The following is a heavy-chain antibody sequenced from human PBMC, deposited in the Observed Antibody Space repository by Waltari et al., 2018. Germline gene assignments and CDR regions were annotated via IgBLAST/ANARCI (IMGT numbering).Heavy chain of an antibody. CDR2: IYYTGTT. V-gene: IGHV4-39*01. J-gene: IGHJ4*02. Sequence: QLQLQESGPQLVKPSETLSLTCTVAGASLDNTSHYWGWVRQPPGKGLEWLGSIYYTGTTDYNPSLKSRMTISADTSKTQFSLRLSSVTAADTTVYYCARHINFWSGYYFDSWGQGTLVTVSS. CDR1: GASLDNTSHY. D-gene: IGHD3-3*01. CDR3: ARHINFWSGYYFDS.